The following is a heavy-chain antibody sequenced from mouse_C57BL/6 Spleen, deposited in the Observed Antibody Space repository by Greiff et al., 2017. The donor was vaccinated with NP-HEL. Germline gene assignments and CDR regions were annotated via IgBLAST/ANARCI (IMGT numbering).Heavy chain of an antibody. Sequence: EVQGVESGGGLVKPGGSLKLSCAASGFTFSSSAMSWVRQTPEKRLEWVATISDGGSYTYYPDNVKGRFTISRDNAKNNLYLQMSHLKAEDTAMYYSARDNYSKGYFDYWGQGTTLTVST. D-gene: IGHD2-5*01. CDR1: GFTFSSSA. V-gene: IGHV5-4*01. CDR3: ARDNYSKGYFDY. CDR2: ISDGGSYT. J-gene: IGHJ2*01.